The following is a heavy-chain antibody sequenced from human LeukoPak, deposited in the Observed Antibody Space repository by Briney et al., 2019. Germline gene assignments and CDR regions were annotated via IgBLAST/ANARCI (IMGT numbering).Heavy chain of an antibody. CDR1: GYTFTSYA. D-gene: IGHD2/OR15-2a*01. J-gene: IGHJ4*02. CDR2: INAGNGNT. V-gene: IGHV1-3*01. Sequence: TSVKVSCKASGYTFTSYAMHWVRQAPGQRLEWMGWINAGNGNTKYSQKFQGRVTITRDTSASTAYMELSSLRSEDTAVYYCARDQPNDPAGYYYWWGQGTLVTVSS. CDR3: ARDQPNDPAGYYYW.